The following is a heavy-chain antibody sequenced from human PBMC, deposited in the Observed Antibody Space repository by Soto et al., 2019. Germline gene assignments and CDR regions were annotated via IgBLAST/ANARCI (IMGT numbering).Heavy chain of an antibody. CDR3: ARDYGGDRAPYGSGSYFDY. D-gene: IGHD3-10*01. Sequence: GGSLRLSCAASGFTFSSYAMHWVRQAPGKGLEWVAVISYDGSNKYYADSVKGRFTISRDNSKNTLYLQMNSLRAEDTAVYYCARDYGGDRAPYGSGSYFDYWGQGTLVTVSS. V-gene: IGHV3-30*04. J-gene: IGHJ4*02. CDR2: ISYDGSNK. CDR1: GFTFSSYA.